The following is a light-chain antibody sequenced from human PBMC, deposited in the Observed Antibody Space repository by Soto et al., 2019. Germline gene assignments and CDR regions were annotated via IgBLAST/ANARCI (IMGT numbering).Light chain of an antibody. V-gene: IGLV2-14*03. Sequence: QSALTQPASVSGSPGQSITISCTGTSSDVGGYNYVSWYQHHPGKAPKLMIYDVSNRPSGVSNRFSGSKSGNTASLTISGLQAEDEADYYCSSYISRSSPMVFGGGTKLTVL. CDR3: SSYISRSSPMV. J-gene: IGLJ2*01. CDR1: SSDVGGYNY. CDR2: DVS.